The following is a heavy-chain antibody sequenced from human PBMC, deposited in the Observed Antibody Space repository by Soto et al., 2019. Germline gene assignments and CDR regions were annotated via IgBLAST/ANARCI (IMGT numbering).Heavy chain of an antibody. D-gene: IGHD6-6*01. CDR1: GFALSSYS. V-gene: IGHV3-48*01. Sequence: GGSLRLSCAASGFALSSYSMNWVRQAPGKGLEWVSYISSSSSTIYYADSVKGRFTISRDNAKNSLYLQMNSLRAEDTAVYYCARAAAYSSSYYYYYYMDVWGKGTTVTVSS. CDR3: ARAAAYSSSYYYYYYMDV. CDR2: ISSSSSTI. J-gene: IGHJ6*03.